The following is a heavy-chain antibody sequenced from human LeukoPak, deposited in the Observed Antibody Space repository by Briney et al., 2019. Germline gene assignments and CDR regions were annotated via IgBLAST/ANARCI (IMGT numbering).Heavy chain of an antibody. V-gene: IGHV3-30*02. Sequence: PGGSLRLSCAASGFTFSNYGMHWVRQAPGKGLEWVAFIRYDGNNKYYADSVKGRFTISGDNSKNTLYLQMDSLRAEDTAVYYCAKDGVAFDIWGQGTMVTVSS. D-gene: IGHD3-16*01. J-gene: IGHJ3*02. CDR1: GFTFSNYG. CDR2: IRYDGNNK. CDR3: AKDGVAFDI.